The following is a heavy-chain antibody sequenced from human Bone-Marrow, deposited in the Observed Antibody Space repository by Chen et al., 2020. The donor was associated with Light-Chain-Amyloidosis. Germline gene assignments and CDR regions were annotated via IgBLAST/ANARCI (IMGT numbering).Heavy chain of an antibody. D-gene: IGHD3-22*01. V-gene: IGHV5-51*03. J-gene: IGHJ5*02. Sequence: EVQLVQSGAEVKKPGDSLKISCKASGYTFTSYWIAWFRQMPGKGLEWMGIIYASDSQVRYSPAFQGQVSMSVEKSSTTAYLQWSSLKASDSAMYFCARTSGDYYDSAGSPFDPWGQGSLVTVSS. CDR2: IYASDSQV. CDR3: ARTSGDYYDSAGSPFDP. CDR1: GYTFTSYW.